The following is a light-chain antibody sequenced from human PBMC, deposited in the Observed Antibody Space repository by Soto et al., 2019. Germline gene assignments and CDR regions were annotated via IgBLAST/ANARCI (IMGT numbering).Light chain of an antibody. Sequence: QSVLTQPPSMSGAPVQRVTISCTGSSSNIGAGYDVHWYQQHPGTAPKLLIFDNNNRPSGVPDRFSGSKSDTSASLAITGLQAEDEADYYCQSFDTSLSGFVVFGGGTKVTVL. CDR1: SSNIGAGYD. CDR3: QSFDTSLSGFVV. V-gene: IGLV1-40*01. J-gene: IGLJ2*01. CDR2: DNN.